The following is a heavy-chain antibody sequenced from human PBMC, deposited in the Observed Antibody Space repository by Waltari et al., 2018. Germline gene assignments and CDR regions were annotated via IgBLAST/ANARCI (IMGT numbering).Heavy chain of an antibody. CDR3: ARDATAARLGAMGV. CDR2: IFGSVRFT. V-gene: IGHV3-11*06. D-gene: IGHD4-17*01. Sequence: QVQLVDFGGGLVKPGGSLRLSCAASGFSFSDYHMYWIRQAPGKGLEWVAFIFGSVRFTNYVESVRGRFTISRDNAKKTLYLQMNSLRADDTAVYYCARDATAARLGAMGVWGQGTTVIVSS. CDR1: GFSFSDYH. J-gene: IGHJ6*01.